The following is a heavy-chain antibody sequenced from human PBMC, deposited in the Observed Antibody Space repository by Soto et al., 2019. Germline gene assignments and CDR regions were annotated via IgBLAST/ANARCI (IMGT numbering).Heavy chain of an antibody. CDR1: GTIFSSYT. V-gene: IGHV1-69*08. CDR2: IIPILGET. D-gene: IGHD3-16*01. Sequence: QVQLVQSGAEVKKPGSSVRVSCKASGTIFSSYTISWVRQAPGQGLEWMGRIIPILGETNFAQKFQDSVTLTADKPTNTAYMELNSLRLEYTAVYYCARGLGGRMDDWGQGTTVTVSS. J-gene: IGHJ6*02. CDR3: ARGLGGRMDD.